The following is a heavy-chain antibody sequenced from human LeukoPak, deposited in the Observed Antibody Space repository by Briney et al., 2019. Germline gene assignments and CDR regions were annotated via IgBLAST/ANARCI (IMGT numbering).Heavy chain of an antibody. CDR1: GGSFSAYY. V-gene: IGHV4-34*01. CDR3: ARGRGARSSRWYNWFDP. Sequence: PSETLSLTCAVYGGSFSAYYWSWVRQPPGRGLEWIGENNHSGSTNYNPSLKSRVTISIDTSKNQFSLEMSSVTAADTAVYYCARGRGARSSRWYNWFDPWGQGTLVTVSS. J-gene: IGHJ5*02. CDR2: NNHSGST. D-gene: IGHD6-13*01.